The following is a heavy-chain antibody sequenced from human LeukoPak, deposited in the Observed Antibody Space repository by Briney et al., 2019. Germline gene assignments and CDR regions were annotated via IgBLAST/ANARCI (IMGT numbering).Heavy chain of an antibody. D-gene: IGHD6-13*01. J-gene: IGHJ4*02. CDR3: AREFKGPGIAPLTAVGLSY. Sequence: ASVKVSCKASGYTFTSYYMHWVRQAPGQGLEWMGIINPSGGSTSYAQKFQGRVTMTRDTSTSTVYMELSSPRSEDTAVYYCAREFKGPGIAPLTAVGLSYWGQGTLVTVSS. CDR2: INPSGGST. V-gene: IGHV1-46*01. CDR1: GYTFTSYY.